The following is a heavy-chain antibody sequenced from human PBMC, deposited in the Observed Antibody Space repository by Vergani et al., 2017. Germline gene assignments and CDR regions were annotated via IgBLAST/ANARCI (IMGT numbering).Heavy chain of an antibody. D-gene: IGHD6-13*01. CDR3: AQSNGAAAGSYDD. Sequence: QLQLQESGSGLVKPSQTLSLTCAVSGGSISSGGYSWSWIRQPPGKGLEWIGYIYHSGSTYYNPSLKSRVTISVDRSKNQFSLKLSSVTAADTAVYYCAQSNGAAAGSYDDWGQGTLVTVSS. CDR1: GGSISSGGYS. CDR2: IYHSGST. V-gene: IGHV4-30-2*01. J-gene: IGHJ4*02.